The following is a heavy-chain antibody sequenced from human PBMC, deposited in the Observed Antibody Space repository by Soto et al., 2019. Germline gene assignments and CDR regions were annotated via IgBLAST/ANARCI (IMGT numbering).Heavy chain of an antibody. Sequence: PGGSLRLSCAASGFTFSSAWMNWVRQAPGEGLEWVGRIKSKRDGETTDYAAFVKGRFTISRDDSKNTLYVQMNSLKTDDTAVYYCNTGYNITWHDHHWGQGTLVTVSS. CDR3: NTGYNITWHDHH. J-gene: IGHJ5*02. D-gene: IGHD1-20*01. CDR1: GFTFSSAW. V-gene: IGHV3-15*01. CDR2: IKSKRDGETT.